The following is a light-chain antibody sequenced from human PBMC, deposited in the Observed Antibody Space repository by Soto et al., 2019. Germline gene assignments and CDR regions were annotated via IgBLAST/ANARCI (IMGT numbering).Light chain of an antibody. J-gene: IGLJ3*02. CDR2: DVS. V-gene: IGLV2-14*01. CDR1: SSAVGGYNY. CDR3: SSYTSSSTWV. Sequence: QSALTQPASVSGSPGQSITISCTGTSSAVGGYNYVSWYQQHPGKAPKLMIYDVSNRPSGVSNRFSGSKSGNTASLTISGLQAEDEAHYYCSSYTSSSTWVFGGGTKLTVL.